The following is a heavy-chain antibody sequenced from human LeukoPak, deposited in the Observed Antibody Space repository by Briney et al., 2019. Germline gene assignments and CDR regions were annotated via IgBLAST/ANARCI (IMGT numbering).Heavy chain of an antibody. V-gene: IGHV3-23*01. D-gene: IGHD6-13*01. J-gene: IGHJ1*01. CDR3: AKDSLAAAGNDFQH. Sequence: GGSLRLSCAASGFTFNSYAMSCVRQAPGKGLEWVSAISGSGGSTYYADSVKGRFTISRDNSKNTLYLQMNSLRAEDTAVYYCAKDSLAAAGNDFQHWGQGTLVTVSS. CDR1: GFTFNSYA. CDR2: ISGSGGST.